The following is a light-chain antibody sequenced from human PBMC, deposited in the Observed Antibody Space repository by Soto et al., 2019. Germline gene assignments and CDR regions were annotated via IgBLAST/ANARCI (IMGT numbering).Light chain of an antibody. V-gene: IGKV1-33*01. CDR1: QDISNY. CDR2: DAS. J-gene: IGKJ1*01. Sequence: DIQMTHSPSSLSASVGDIVTITCQASQDISNYLNWYQQKPGIAPKLLIYDASNLETGVPSRFSGSGSGTDFTFTISSLQPEDIATYYCQQYDNLSWTFGQGTKVDIK. CDR3: QQYDNLSWT.